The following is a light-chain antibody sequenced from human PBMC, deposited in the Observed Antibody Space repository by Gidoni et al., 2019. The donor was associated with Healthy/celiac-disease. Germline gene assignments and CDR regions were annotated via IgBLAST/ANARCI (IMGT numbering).Light chain of an antibody. J-gene: IGKJ4*01. CDR1: QSISSW. CDR3: QQYNSYPLT. Sequence: DIQMTQSPSTLSASVGDRVTITCRASQSISSWLAWYQQKPGKAPKLLIYKASSLESGVPSRFSGSGSGKEFTLTISSLQPDDFATYYCQQYNSYPLTFGGGTKVGIK. V-gene: IGKV1-5*03. CDR2: KAS.